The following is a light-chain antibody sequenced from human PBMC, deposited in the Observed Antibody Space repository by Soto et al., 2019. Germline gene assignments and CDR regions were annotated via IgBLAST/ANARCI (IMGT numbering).Light chain of an antibody. J-gene: IGLJ3*02. CDR3: ATWDDSLNGWV. CDR2: SND. Sequence: QSVRTQPPSASGTPGQRVIISWSGSKSNIGDNPVNWFQQFPGTAPKLLIFSNDERPSGVPERFSGSKSGASASLAISGLQSDDEADYSCATWDDSLNGWVFGGGTKLTVL. V-gene: IGLV1-44*01. CDR1: KSNIGDNP.